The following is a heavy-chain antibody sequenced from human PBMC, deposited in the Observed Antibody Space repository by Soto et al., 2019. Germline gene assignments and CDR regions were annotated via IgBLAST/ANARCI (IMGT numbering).Heavy chain of an antibody. CDR2: IKEDGTTN. CDR1: GFTFSNDW. D-gene: IGHD3-16*01. J-gene: IGHJ4*02. Sequence: EAPLVESGGGLVQPGGSLRLSCAASGFTFSNDWMHWVRQAPGKGLEWVANIKEDGTTNYYVDSVKGRFTISRDNTKNALYLQMSSLRADDTAVYYCARALGGAAAVWGQGTLVTVSS. CDR3: ARALGGAAAV. V-gene: IGHV3-7*01.